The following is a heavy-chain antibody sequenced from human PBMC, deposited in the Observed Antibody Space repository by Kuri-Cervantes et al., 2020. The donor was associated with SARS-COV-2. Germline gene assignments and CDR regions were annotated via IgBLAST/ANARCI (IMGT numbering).Heavy chain of an antibody. CDR1: GASISSSTYY. D-gene: IGHD5-24*01. CDR3: ARGSVPHSPPMGY. CDR2: IYESGDT. Sequence: SETLSLTCTVSGASISSSTYYWGWIRQSPGKGLEWLGSIYESGDTYYSSSLKSRLSLSVDTSKNQFSLKLTSVTAADTAVYFCARGSVPHSPPMGYWGQGTLVTVSS. V-gene: IGHV4-39*07. J-gene: IGHJ4*02.